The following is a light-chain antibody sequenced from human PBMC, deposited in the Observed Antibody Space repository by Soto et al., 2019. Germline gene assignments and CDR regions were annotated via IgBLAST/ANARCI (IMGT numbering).Light chain of an antibody. Sequence: DIQMTQSPSSLPASVGDRVTLTCRASQSIGTYLNWYQQKPGKAPKLLIYAASSLQSGVPSRLSGSGSGTDFTLTISSLQPXXXXXXXXXXXSTIPYTFGQGTKLEIE. CDR1: QSIGTY. J-gene: IGKJ2*01. CDR2: AAS. V-gene: IGKV1-39*01. CDR3: XXXSTIPYT.